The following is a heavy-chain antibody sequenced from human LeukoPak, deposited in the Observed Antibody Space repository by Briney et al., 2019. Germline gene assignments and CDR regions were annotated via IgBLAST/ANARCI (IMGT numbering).Heavy chain of an antibody. CDR2: ISYDGSNK. CDR1: GFPFSTYD. D-gene: IGHD6-19*01. CDR3: ARDLGYSSGPNY. J-gene: IGHJ4*02. V-gene: IGHV3-30*03. Sequence: GGSLRLSCAASGFPFSTYDMHWVRQAPGKGLEWVTVISYDGSNKYYADSVKGRFTISRDNAKNSLYLQMNSLRAEDTAVYYCARDLGYSSGPNYWGQGTLVTVSS.